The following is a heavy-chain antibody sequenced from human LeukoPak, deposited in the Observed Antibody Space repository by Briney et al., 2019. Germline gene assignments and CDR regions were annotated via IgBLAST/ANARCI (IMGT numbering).Heavy chain of an antibody. D-gene: IGHD3-9*01. CDR3: AKVCFRFFDYPGVDY. V-gene: IGHV3-30*18. CDR2: ISHDGSNK. CDR1: GFTFSNYG. J-gene: IGHJ4*02. Sequence: PGGSLTLSCAASGFTFSNYGMHWVRQAPGKGLEWVAIISHDGSNKYYGDSVKGRFTISRDNSKNTLDRQMNSLRAEDTAVYYWAKVCFRFFDYPGVDYWGQGTLVTVSS.